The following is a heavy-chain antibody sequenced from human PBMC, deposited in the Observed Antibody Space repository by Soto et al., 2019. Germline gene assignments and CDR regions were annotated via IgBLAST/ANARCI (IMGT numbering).Heavy chain of an antibody. CDR1: GYTLTKLF. CDR2: FDPEDGET. J-gene: IGHJ4*02. Sequence: ASVKVSCKVSGYTLTKLFMHWVRQAPGKGLEWMGGFDPEDGETIYAQKFQGRVTMTEVTSTDTAYMELSSLRSEDTAVYYCATWGSQHYDFWSGYPIDYWGQGTLVTVSS. V-gene: IGHV1-24*01. D-gene: IGHD3-3*01. CDR3: ATWGSQHYDFWSGYPIDY.